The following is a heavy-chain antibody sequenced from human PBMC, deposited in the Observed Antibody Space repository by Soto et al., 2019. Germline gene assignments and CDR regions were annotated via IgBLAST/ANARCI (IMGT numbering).Heavy chain of an antibody. CDR2: IIPIFGTA. Sequence: SVKVSCKASAGTFSSYAISWVRQAPGQGLEWMGGIIPIFGTANYAQKFQGRVTITADESTSTAYMELSSLRSEDTAVYYCARAHSPDYGGNVGYYFDYWGQGTLVTVSS. J-gene: IGHJ4*02. CDR1: AGTFSSYA. V-gene: IGHV1-69*13. CDR3: ARAHSPDYGGNVGYYFDY. D-gene: IGHD4-17*01.